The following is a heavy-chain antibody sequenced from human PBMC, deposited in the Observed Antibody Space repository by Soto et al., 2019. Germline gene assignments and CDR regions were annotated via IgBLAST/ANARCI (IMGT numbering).Heavy chain of an antibody. J-gene: IGHJ3*02. Sequence: QVQLVESGGGVVQPGRSLRLSCAASGFTLSSYGMHWVRQAPGKGLEWVAVISYDGSNKYYADSVKGPFTISRDNSKNTLYLQMNSLRAEYTAVYYCANIPYSWNGADAFDIWGQGTLVTVSS. CDR3: ANIPYSWNGADAFDI. D-gene: IGHD1-1*01. CDR1: GFTLSSYG. CDR2: ISYDGSNK. V-gene: IGHV3-30*18.